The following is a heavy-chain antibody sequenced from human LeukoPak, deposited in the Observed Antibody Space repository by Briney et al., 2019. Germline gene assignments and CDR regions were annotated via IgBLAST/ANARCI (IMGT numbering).Heavy chain of an antibody. CDR1: GFTFSDYY. Sequence: GGSLRLSCAASGFTFSDYYMSWIRQAPGKGLEWVSYISSSGSTIYYADSVKGGFTISRDNAKNSLYLQMNSLRAEDTAVYYCARDQESSSWPYYYYYGMDVWGQGTTVTVSS. D-gene: IGHD6-13*01. V-gene: IGHV3-11*01. CDR3: ARDQESSSWPYYYYYGMDV. J-gene: IGHJ6*02. CDR2: ISSSGSTI.